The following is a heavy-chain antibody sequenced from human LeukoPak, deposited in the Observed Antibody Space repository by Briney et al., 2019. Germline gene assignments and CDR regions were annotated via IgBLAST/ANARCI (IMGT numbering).Heavy chain of an antibody. D-gene: IGHD3-22*01. V-gene: IGHV4-31*03. Sequence: SSETLSLTCTVSGGSISSGVYYWSWIRQHPGKGLEWIGYIYYSGSTYYNPSLKSRVTISVDTSKNQFSLKLSSVTAADTAVYYCARSEYYYDSSGYRALGFDPWGQGTLVTVSS. CDR1: GGSISSGVYY. J-gene: IGHJ5*02. CDR3: ARSEYYYDSSGYRALGFDP. CDR2: IYYSGST.